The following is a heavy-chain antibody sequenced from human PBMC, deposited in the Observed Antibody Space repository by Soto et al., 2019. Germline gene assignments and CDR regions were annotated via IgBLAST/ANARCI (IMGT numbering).Heavy chain of an antibody. Sequence: SETLSLTCTVSGGSISSSSYYWGWIRQPPGKGLEWIGSIYYSGSTYYNPSHKSRVTISVDTSKNQFSLRLSSVTAADTAVYYCARREGATYYFDYWGQGTLVTVSS. CDR3: ARREGATYYFDY. V-gene: IGHV4-39*01. D-gene: IGHD1-26*01. CDR1: GGSISSSSYY. J-gene: IGHJ4*02. CDR2: IYYSGST.